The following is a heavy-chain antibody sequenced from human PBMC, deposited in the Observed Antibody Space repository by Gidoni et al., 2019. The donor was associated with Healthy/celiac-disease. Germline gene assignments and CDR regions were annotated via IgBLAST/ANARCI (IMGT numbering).Heavy chain of an antibody. J-gene: IGHJ4*02. D-gene: IGHD3-22*01. CDR1: GFTFSSYA. V-gene: IGHV3-23*01. CDR3: ARVNYYDSSGYYDY. Sequence: EVQLLESGGGLVQPGGSLRLSRAASGFTFSSYAMSWVRQAPGKGLEWVSAISGSGGSTYYANSVKGRFTISRDNSKNTLYLQMNSLRAEDTAVYYCARVNYYDSSGYYDYWGQGTLVTVSS. CDR2: ISGSGGST.